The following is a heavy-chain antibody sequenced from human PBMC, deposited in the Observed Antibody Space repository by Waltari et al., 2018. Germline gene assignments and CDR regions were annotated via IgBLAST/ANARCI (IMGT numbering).Heavy chain of an antibody. CDR1: GGTFSSYA. CDR2: IIPIFGTA. D-gene: IGHD3-22*01. Sequence: QVQLVQSGAEVKKPGSSVKVSCKASGGTFSSYAISWVRQAPGQGLEWMGGIIPIFGTANYAQKFQGRVTITTDESTSTAYMELSSLRSEDTAVYYCASYYDSSGYYQPLGAFDIWGQGTMVTVSS. V-gene: IGHV1-69*05. CDR3: ASYYDSSGYYQPLGAFDI. J-gene: IGHJ3*02.